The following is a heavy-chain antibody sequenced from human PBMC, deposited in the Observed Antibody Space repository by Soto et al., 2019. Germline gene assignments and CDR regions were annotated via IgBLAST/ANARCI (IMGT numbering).Heavy chain of an antibody. CDR3: ARDLYSTSSRTPAD. J-gene: IGHJ4*02. Sequence: ASVKVSCKASGYPFPGYYIHWVRQAPGQGLEWMAWINPKSGGTNHAQKFQGRVTMTRDTSISTAYMELSSLRSDDTAVYYCARDLYSTSSRTPADWGQGSLVTVSS. D-gene: IGHD6-6*01. CDR2: INPKSGGT. CDR1: GYPFPGYY. V-gene: IGHV1-2*02.